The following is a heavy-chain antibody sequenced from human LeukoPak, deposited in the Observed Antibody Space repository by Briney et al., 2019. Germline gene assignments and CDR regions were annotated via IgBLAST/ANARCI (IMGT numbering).Heavy chain of an antibody. D-gene: IGHD5-18*01. Sequence: SQTLSLTCTFSGGSISSGDYYWSWIRQPPGKGLEWIGYIYYSGSTYYNPSLKSRVTISVDTSKNQFSLKLSSVTAADTAVYYCARDGGYSYGSPFDYWGQGTLVTVSS. CDR1: GGSISSGDYY. J-gene: IGHJ4*02. CDR2: IYYSGST. V-gene: IGHV4-30-4*08. CDR3: ARDGGYSYGSPFDY.